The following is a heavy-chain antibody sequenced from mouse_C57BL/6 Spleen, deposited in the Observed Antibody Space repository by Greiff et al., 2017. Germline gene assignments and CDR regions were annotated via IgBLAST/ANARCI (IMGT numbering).Heavy chain of an antibody. V-gene: IGHV1-55*01. CDR2: IYPGSGST. CDR1: GYTFTSYW. CDR3: ARGDSSGYVVWFAY. D-gene: IGHD3-2*02. Sequence: QVQLQQPGAELVKPGASVKMSCKASGYTFTSYWITWVKQRPGQGLEWIGDIYPGSGSTNYNEKFKSKATLTVDPPSSTAYMQLSSLTSEDSAVYYFARGDSSGYVVWFAYWGQGTLVTVSA. J-gene: IGHJ3*01.